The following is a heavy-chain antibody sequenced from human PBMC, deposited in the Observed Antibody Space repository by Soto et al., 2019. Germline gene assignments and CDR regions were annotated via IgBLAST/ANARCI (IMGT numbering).Heavy chain of an antibody. V-gene: IGHV1-69*12. CDR3: AKNPENYYYGMDV. CDR1: GGTFSSYA. Sequence: QVQLVQSGAEVKKPGSSVKVSCKASGGTFSSYAISWVRQAPGQGLEWMGGIIPIFGTADYAQKFQGRVMITADESTSTAYVELSSLRSEDTAVYYCAKNPENYYYGMDVWGQGTTVTVSS. J-gene: IGHJ6*02. CDR2: IIPIFGTA.